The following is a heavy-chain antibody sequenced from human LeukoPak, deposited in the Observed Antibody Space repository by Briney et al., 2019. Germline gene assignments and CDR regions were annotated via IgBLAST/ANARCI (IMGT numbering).Heavy chain of an antibody. D-gene: IGHD3/OR15-3a*01. CDR3: ARALPTVERDLFDY. CDR2: INWNCGST. J-gene: IGHJ4*02. CDR1: GFTFDDYG. Sequence: PGGSLRLSCASSGFTFDDYGMSWVRQAPGKGLEWVSGINWNCGSTSYADSVKGRFTIPRDNAKNSLYLQMNRLRAEDTALYYCARALPTVERDLFDYWGQGTLVTVSS. V-gene: IGHV3-20*04.